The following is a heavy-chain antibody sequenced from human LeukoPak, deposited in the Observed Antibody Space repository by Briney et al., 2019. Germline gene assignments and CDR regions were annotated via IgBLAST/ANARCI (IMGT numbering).Heavy chain of an antibody. D-gene: IGHD6-13*01. Sequence: GGSLRLSCAASGFTFSSYGMHWVRQAPGKGLEWVAVIWYDGSNKYYADSVKGRFTISRDNSKNTLYLQMNSLRAEDTAVYYCARDSSSSWYWGDYWGQGTLLTVSS. V-gene: IGHV3-33*01. CDR2: IWYDGSNK. J-gene: IGHJ4*02. CDR1: GFTFSSYG. CDR3: ARDSSSSWYWGDY.